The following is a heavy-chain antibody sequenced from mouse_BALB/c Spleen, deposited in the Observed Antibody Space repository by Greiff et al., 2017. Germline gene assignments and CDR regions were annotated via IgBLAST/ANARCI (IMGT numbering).Heavy chain of an antibody. J-gene: IGHJ3*01. CDR1: GYSITSGYY. Sequence: EVQVVESGPGLVKPSQSLSLTCSVTGYSITSGYYWNWIRQFPGNKLEWMGYISYDGSNNYNPSLKNRISITRDTSKNQFFLKLNSVTTEDTATYYCARDDDYGAYWGQGTLVTVSA. CDR3: ARDDDYGAY. V-gene: IGHV3-6*02. D-gene: IGHD2-4*01. CDR2: ISYDGSN.